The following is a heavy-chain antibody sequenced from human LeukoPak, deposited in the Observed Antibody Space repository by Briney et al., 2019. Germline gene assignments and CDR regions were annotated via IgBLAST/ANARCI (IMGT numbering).Heavy chain of an antibody. J-gene: IGHJ6*02. CDR1: GNSFTTHW. CDR3: ASHLWFPNYYYGMDA. Sequence: GESLEISCKGSGNSFTTHWIGWVRQLPGKGLEWMGIIYPGDSDTRYSPSFQGQVTISVDKSISTAYLQWSSLKASDTAMYYCASHLWFPNYYYGMDAWGQGTTVTVSS. D-gene: IGHD3-10*01. V-gene: IGHV5-51*01. CDR2: IYPGDSDT.